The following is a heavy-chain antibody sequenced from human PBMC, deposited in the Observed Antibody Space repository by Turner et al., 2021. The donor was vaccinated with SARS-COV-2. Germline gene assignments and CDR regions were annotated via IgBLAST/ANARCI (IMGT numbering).Heavy chain of an antibody. V-gene: IGHV4-34*01. D-gene: IGHD2-15*01. CDR2: FDHSGST. J-gene: IGHJ4*02. CDR1: GGSFSGFY. Sequence: QVQLQEWGAGMLKPSETLSLTCAIYGGSFSGFYWSWIRQPLGQGLEWIAEFDHSGSTNTNPSLKSRFTISVDTSKNQFSLKLSSVTAADTAVYYCARAGNCAGGSCYFDYWGQGTLVTVSS. CDR3: ARAGNCAGGSCYFDY.